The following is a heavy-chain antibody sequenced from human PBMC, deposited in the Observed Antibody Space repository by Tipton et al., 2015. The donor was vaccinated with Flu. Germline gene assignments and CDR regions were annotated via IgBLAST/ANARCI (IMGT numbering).Heavy chain of an antibody. CDR3: ARDLGDGHNQLYFNGMDV. V-gene: IGHV3-21*04. Sequence: SLRLSCAPSGFSVGSYSMNWVRQAPGQGPEWVSAISRSGSYTYYADSVKGRFTISRDNGRNSLYLQMDSLTVDDTAVYFCARDLGDGHNQLYFNGMDVWGQETTVTVSS. CDR2: ISRSGSYT. CDR1: GFSVGSYS. D-gene: IGHD5-24*01. J-gene: IGHJ6*02.